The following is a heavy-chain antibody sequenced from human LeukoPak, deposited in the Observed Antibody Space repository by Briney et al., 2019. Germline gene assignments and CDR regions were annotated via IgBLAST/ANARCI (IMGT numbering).Heavy chain of an antibody. Sequence: SETLSLTCTVSGGSISSSSYYWGWIRQPPGKGLEWIGSIYYSGSTYYNPSLKSRVTISVDTSKNQFSLKLRSVTGADTAVYYCASYQPLLYTLDYWGQGTPVTVSS. V-gene: IGHV4-39*07. CDR1: GGSISSSSYY. D-gene: IGHD2-2*02. CDR2: IYYSGST. J-gene: IGHJ4*02. CDR3: ASYQPLLYTLDY.